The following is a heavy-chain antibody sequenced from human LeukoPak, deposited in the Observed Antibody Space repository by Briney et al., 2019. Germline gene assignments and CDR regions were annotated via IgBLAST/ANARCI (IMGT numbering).Heavy chain of an antibody. J-gene: IGHJ4*02. CDR3: ARDRSGDNMICDY. Sequence: GGSLRLSCAASGFTFNSYTMNWVRQAPGRWLEWVSSISSSSSRSSYIYYADSVKGRFTISRDNAKNSLYLQMNSLRAEDAAEYYCARDRSGDNMICDYWGQGTLVTVSS. V-gene: IGHV3-21*01. D-gene: IGHD3/OR15-3a*01. CDR1: GFTFNSYT. CDR2: ISSSSSRSSYI.